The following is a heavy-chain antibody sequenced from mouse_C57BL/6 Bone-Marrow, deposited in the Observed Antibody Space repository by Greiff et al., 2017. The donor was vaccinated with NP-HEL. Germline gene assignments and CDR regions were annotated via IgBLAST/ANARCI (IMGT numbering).Heavy chain of an antibody. D-gene: IGHD2-2*01. Sequence: VQLKQSGPELVKPGASVKMSCKASGYTFTDYNMHWVKQSHGKSLEWIGYINPNNGGTSYNQKFKGKATLTVNKSSSTAYMELRSLTSEDSAVYYCASIYGYDVFLDYWGQGTTLTVSS. CDR3: ASIYGYDVFLDY. V-gene: IGHV1-22*01. CDR1: GYTFTDYN. CDR2: INPNNGGT. J-gene: IGHJ2*01.